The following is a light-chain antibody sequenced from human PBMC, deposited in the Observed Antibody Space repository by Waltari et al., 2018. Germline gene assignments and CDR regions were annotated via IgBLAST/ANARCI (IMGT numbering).Light chain of an antibody. Sequence: DSVLTQSPGPLSLSPGERANLSCRASQSVSSTYLAWYQQKPGQSPRLLIYGASSRATGIADRFSGSGSGTDFTLTISRLEPEDFAVYYCQQYGTSFWTFGQGTKVEIK. V-gene: IGKV3-20*01. CDR3: QQYGTSFWT. CDR2: GAS. J-gene: IGKJ1*01. CDR1: QSVSSTY.